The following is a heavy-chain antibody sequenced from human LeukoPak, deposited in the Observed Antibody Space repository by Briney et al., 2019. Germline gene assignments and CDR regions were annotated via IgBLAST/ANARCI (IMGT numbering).Heavy chain of an antibody. Sequence: GGSLRLSCAAPGFTVSSNYMSWVGQAPGKGLVWVSRINSDGSRTRYADSVKGRFTISRDNAKNTLYLQMNSLRAEDTAVYYCAGDQNFKIDYWGQGTLVTVSS. D-gene: IGHD2/OR15-2a*01. CDR2: INSDGSRT. CDR3: AGDQNFKIDY. J-gene: IGHJ4*02. V-gene: IGHV3-74*01. CDR1: GFTVSSNY.